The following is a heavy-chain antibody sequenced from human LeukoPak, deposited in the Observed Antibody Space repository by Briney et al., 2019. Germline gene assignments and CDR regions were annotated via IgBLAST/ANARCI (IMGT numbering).Heavy chain of an antibody. D-gene: IGHD3-10*01. CDR1: GFTFSSYW. Sequence: GGSLRLSCAASGFTFSSYWMHWVRQAPGKGLVWVSRINSDGSSTSYADSVKGRFTISRDNSKNTLYLQMNSLRAEDTAVYYCARDVNPLYYYGSGSYLDYWGQGTLVTVSS. CDR3: ARDVNPLYYYGSGSYLDY. CDR2: INSDGSST. J-gene: IGHJ4*02. V-gene: IGHV3-74*01.